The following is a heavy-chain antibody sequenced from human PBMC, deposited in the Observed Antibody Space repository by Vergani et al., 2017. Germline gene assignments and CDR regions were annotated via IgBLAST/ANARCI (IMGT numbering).Heavy chain of an antibody. CDR3: AREDISLTVEEANYMDI. V-gene: IGHV3-30*03. CDR2: ISYDGSNK. J-gene: IGHJ6*03. CDR1: GFPFSDYG. D-gene: IGHD3-22*01. Sequence: QVQLVESGGGEVQPGRSLRLSCSAAGFPFSDYGVHWVRQAPGKGLEWVSVISYDGSNKYYADSVKGRFTISRDNSKNTLYLQMNSLRAEDTAVYYCAREDISLTVEEANYMDIWGKGTTVTVSS.